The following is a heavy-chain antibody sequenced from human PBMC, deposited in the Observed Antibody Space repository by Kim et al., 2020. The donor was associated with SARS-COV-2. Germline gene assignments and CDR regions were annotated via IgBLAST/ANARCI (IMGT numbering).Heavy chain of an antibody. D-gene: IGHD2-15*01. V-gene: IGHV1-3*01. CDR3: ARGYCDGRNCQVFDY. J-gene: IGHJ4*02. Sequence: QKFQGRVTITRDTSASTAYMEISSLRSEDTAVYYCARGYCDGRNCQVFDYWGQGTLVTVSS.